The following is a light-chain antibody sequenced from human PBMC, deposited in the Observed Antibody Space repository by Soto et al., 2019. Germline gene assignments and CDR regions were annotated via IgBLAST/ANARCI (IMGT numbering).Light chain of an antibody. V-gene: IGKV3-20*01. CDR2: DAS. J-gene: IGKJ2*01. CDR3: QQYGSSPYT. CDR1: QSVSSSY. Sequence: EIVLTQSPGTLSLSPGERATLSCRASQSVSSSYLAWYQQKPGQAPRLLIYDASSRATGIPDRFSGSGSGTDFTLTISSLEPDDFAVYFCQQYGSSPYTFGQGTKLEIK.